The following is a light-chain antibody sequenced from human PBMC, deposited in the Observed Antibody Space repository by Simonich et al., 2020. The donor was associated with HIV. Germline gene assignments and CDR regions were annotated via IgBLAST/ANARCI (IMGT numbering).Light chain of an antibody. CDR3: QVWDSSSDHWV. J-gene: IGLJ3*02. CDR1: KLGDKY. Sequence: SDELTQPPSVSVSPGQTASITCSGDKLGDKYACWYQQKPGQSPVLVISQDSKRPSGIPERFSGSNSGNTATLTISRVEAGDEADYYCQVWDSSSDHWVFGGGTKLTVL. CDR2: QDS. V-gene: IGLV3-1*01.